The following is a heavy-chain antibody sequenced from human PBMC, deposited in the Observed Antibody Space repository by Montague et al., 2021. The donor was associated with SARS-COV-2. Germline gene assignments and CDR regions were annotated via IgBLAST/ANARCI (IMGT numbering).Heavy chain of an antibody. CDR2: IYYIGNT. V-gene: IGHV4-39*02. J-gene: IGHJ3*01. Sequence: SETLSLTCTVSGGSITNNIDYWAWIRQPPGKGLEWIGSIYYIGNTYYNPPLKSRVTISVVTSKNHFTLKLSSVTAAETAVYYCARLKRYFDSSGSPSAFDFWGQGTKVTVSS. CDR3: ARLKRYFDSSGSPSAFDF. D-gene: IGHD3-22*01. CDR1: GGSITNNIDY.